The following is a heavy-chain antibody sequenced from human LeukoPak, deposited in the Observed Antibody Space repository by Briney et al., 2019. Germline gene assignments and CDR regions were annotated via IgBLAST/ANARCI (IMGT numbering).Heavy chain of an antibody. V-gene: IGHV4-31*03. J-gene: IGHJ5*02. D-gene: IGHD3-16*01. CDR2: IYYSGST. CDR3: ARGQETIRYDYVSGWFDL. CDR1: GGSISSGGYY. Sequence: SQTLSLTCTVSGGSISSGGYYWSWIRQHPGKGLEWIGYIYYSGSTYYNPSLKSRVTISLDTSKIHFSLKLSSVTAADTAVYYCARGQETIRYDYVSGWFDLWGQGTLVTVSS.